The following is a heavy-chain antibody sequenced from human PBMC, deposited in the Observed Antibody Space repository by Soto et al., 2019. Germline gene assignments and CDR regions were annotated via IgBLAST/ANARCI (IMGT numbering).Heavy chain of an antibody. CDR2: INPNSGGT. CDR1: GYTFTGYY. D-gene: IGHD3-3*01. V-gene: IGHV1-2*04. CDR3: ARGQMDYDFWSGYYSYYYGMDV. Sequence: GASVKVSCKASGYTFTGYYMHWVRQAPGQGLEWMGWINPNSGGTNYAQKFQGWVTMTRDTSISTAYMELSRLRSDDTAVYYCARGQMDYDFWSGYYSYYYGMDVWGQGTTVTVSS. J-gene: IGHJ6*02.